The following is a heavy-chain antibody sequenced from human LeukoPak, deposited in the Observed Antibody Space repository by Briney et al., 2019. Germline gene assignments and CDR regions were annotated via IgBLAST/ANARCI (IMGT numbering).Heavy chain of an antibody. CDR1: GYSFTSYW. D-gene: IGHD1-26*01. V-gene: IGHV5-51*01. CDR3: ARPIVGATSNRLYFDY. CDR2: IYPGDSDT. Sequence: KPGESLKISCKGSGYSFTSYWIGWVRQMPGKGLEWMGIIYPGDSDTRYSPSFQGQVTISADKSISTAYLQWSSLKASDTAMYYCARPIVGATSNRLYFDYWGQGTLVTVSS. J-gene: IGHJ4*02.